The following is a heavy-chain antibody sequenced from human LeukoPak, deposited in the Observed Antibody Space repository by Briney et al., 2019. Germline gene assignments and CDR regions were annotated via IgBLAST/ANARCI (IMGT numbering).Heavy chain of an antibody. Sequence: SETLSLTCTVSGGSISSYYWSWIRQPPGKGLEWIGYIYTSGTTNSNPSLKSRVSISADTSKNQFSLKLSSVTAADTAVYYCARSPPAPKEFHKWGQGILVTVSS. CDR1: GGSISSYY. D-gene: IGHD2-2*01. V-gene: IGHV4-4*09. CDR3: ARSPPAPKEFHK. J-gene: IGHJ4*02. CDR2: IYTSGTT.